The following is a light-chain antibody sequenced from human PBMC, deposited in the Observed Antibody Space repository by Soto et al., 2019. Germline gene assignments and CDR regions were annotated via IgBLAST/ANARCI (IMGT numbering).Light chain of an antibody. Sequence: DIQMTQSPSTLSAYVGDRVTITCRASQTISRNWLAWFQQKPGKAPKLLIYKASNLESGVPSRFSGSGSETEFNLTISSLQPDDFATYYCQQYTSYRVFTFGPGTKWIS. CDR1: QTISRNW. CDR3: QQYTSYRVFT. CDR2: KAS. J-gene: IGKJ3*01. V-gene: IGKV1-5*03.